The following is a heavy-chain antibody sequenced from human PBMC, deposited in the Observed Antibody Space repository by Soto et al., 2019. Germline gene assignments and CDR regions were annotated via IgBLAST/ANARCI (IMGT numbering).Heavy chain of an antibody. J-gene: IGHJ6*02. CDR1: GGSSSSSSYC. V-gene: IGHV4-39*01. D-gene: IGHD5-18*01. CDR2: FYYSGST. Sequence: PLETLPHTCTVSGGSSSSSSYCWGWIRKPPGKGLEWIGSFYYSGSTYYNPSLKSRVTISVDTSKNQFSLKLSSVTAADTAVYYCARKIQLWFHTTFISKTHSSYGMDVWGQGTTVTVSS. CDR3: ARKIQLWFHTTFISKTHSSYGMDV.